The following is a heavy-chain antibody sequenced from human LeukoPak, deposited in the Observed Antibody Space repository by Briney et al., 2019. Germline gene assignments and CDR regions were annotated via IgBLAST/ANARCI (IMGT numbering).Heavy chain of an antibody. CDR3: ASQLGGTTFH. V-gene: IGHV4-59*01. Sequence: PSETLSLTCTVSGXSINTYFWSWIRQPPGKGLEWIGYVYYNGITNYNPSLKSRVSISLDTSKNQFSLRLNSVTAAETAVYYCASQLGGTTFHWGQGNLVTVSS. D-gene: IGHD1/OR15-1a*01. CDR2: VYYNGIT. J-gene: IGHJ4*02. CDR1: GXSINTYF.